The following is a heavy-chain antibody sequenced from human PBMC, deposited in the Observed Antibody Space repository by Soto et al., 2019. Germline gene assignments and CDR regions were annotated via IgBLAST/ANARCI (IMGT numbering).Heavy chain of an antibody. CDR3: VTSRVSIAVAGETEYYFDY. J-gene: IGHJ4*02. CDR1: GGTFSSHA. CDR2: VNPNSGGT. Sequence: ASVKVSCKASGGTFSSHAISWVRQAPGQGLEWMGWVNPNSGGTNYAQKFQGWVTMTRDTSISTAYMELSRLRPDDTAVYYCVTSRVSIAVAGETEYYFDYWGQGTLVTVSS. D-gene: IGHD6-19*01. V-gene: IGHV1-2*04.